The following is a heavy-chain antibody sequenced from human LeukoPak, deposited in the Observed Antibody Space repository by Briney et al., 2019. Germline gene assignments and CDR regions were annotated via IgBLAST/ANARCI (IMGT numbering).Heavy chain of an antibody. Sequence: PGGSLRLSCAASGFTFSSYAMNWVRQAPGKGLEWVSAMSGSGDSIYYADSVKGRFTISRDNSKSTLYLQMNSLRAEDTAVYYCAKDRSTLRTFNDYWGQGTLVTVSS. D-gene: IGHD1-14*01. CDR2: MSGSGDSI. CDR1: GFTFSSYA. CDR3: AKDRSTLRTFNDY. V-gene: IGHV3-23*01. J-gene: IGHJ4*02.